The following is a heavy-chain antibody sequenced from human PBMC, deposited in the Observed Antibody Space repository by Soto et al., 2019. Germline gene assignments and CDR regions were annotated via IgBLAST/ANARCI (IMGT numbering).Heavy chain of an antibody. D-gene: IGHD5-18*01. CDR2: IWYDGSNK. Sequence: QVQLVESGGGVVQPGRSLRLSCAASGFTFSSYGMHWVRQAPGKGLEWVAVIWYDGSNKYYADSVKGRFTISSDNSKNTLYLQMNSRRAEDTAVYYCARDPSKYRGDSYGYIAWGQGTLVTVAA. CDR3: ARDPSKYRGDSYGYIA. CDR1: GFTFSSYG. J-gene: IGHJ5*02. V-gene: IGHV3-33*01.